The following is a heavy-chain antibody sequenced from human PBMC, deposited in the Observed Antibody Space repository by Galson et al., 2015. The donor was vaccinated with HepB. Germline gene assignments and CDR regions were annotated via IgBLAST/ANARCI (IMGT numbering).Heavy chain of an antibody. Sequence: SVKVSCKASGGTFSSYAISWVRQAPGQGLEWMGGIIPIFGTANYAQKFQGRVTITADKSTSTAYMELSSLRSEDTAVYYCARVPTTVTTLYYFDYWGQGTLVTVSS. CDR1: GGTFSSYA. D-gene: IGHD4-17*01. V-gene: IGHV1-69*06. CDR2: IIPIFGTA. J-gene: IGHJ4*02. CDR3: ARVPTTVTTLYYFDY.